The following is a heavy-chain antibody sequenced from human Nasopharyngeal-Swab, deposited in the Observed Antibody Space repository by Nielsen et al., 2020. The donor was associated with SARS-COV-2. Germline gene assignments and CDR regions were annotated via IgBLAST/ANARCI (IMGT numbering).Heavy chain of an antibody. V-gene: IGHV7-4-1*02. Sequence: ASVKVSCKASGFTFTSSAVQWVRQAPGQGLEWMGWINTNTGNPTYAQGFTGRFVFSLDTSVSTAYLQISSLKAEDTAVYYCARSPYYYYMDVWGKGTTVTVSS. CDR3: ARSPYYYYMDV. CDR2: INTNTGNP. J-gene: IGHJ6*03. CDR1: GFTFTSSA.